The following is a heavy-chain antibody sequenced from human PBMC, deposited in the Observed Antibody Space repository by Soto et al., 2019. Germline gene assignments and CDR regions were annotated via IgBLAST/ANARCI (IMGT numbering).Heavy chain of an antibody. CDR2: IWYDGSNK. Sequence: GGSLRLSCAASGFTFSSYGMHWVRQAPGKGLEWVAVIWYDGSNKYYADSVKGRFTISRDNSKNTLYLQMNSLRAEDTAVYYCARDPGAGSGSYYMLAFDIWGQGTMVTVSS. CDR1: GFTFSSYG. D-gene: IGHD3-10*01. J-gene: IGHJ3*02. V-gene: IGHV3-33*01. CDR3: ARDPGAGSGSYYMLAFDI.